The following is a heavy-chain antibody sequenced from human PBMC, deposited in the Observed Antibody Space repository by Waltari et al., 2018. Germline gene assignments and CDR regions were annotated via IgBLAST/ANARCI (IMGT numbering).Heavy chain of an antibody. CDR2: IYYSGST. CDR1: GGSISSYY. V-gene: IGHV4-59*01. J-gene: IGHJ4*02. D-gene: IGHD6-19*01. Sequence: QVQLQESGPGLVKPSEHLSLTCTGPGGSISSYYWSWIRPPPGKGLEWIGYIYYSGSTNYNPSLKSRVTISVDTSKNQFSLKLSSVTAADTAVYYCARSGGSSGWSHQFDYWGQGTLVTVSS. CDR3: ARSGGSSGWSHQFDY.